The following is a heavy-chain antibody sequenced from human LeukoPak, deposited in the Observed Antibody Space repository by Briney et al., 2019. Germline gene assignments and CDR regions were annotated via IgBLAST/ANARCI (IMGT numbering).Heavy chain of an antibody. J-gene: IGHJ4*02. CDR2: ISGSGGST. CDR3: ATDGITMVRGVIINYFDY. CDR1: GFTFSSYA. V-gene: IGHV3-23*01. Sequence: GGSLRLSCAASGFTFSSYAMSWVRQAPGKGLEWVSAISGSGGSTYYADSVKSRFTISRDNSKNTLYLQMNSLKTEDTAVYYCATDGITMVRGVIINYFDYWGQGTLVTVSS. D-gene: IGHD3-10*01.